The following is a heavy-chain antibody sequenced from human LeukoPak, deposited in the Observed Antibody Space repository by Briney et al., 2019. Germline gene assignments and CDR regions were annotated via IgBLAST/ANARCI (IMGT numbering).Heavy chain of an antibody. CDR3: ASPPVGAPPFDY. CDR2: ISSSGSTI. D-gene: IGHD1-26*01. J-gene: IGHJ4*02. V-gene: IGHV3-48*03. Sequence: GGSLRLSCAASGFTFSSYEMNWVRQAPGKGLEWVSYISSSGSTIYYADSVKGRFTISRDNAKNSLYLQMNSLRAEDTAVYYCASPPVGAPPFDYWGQGTLVTVSS. CDR1: GFTFSSYE.